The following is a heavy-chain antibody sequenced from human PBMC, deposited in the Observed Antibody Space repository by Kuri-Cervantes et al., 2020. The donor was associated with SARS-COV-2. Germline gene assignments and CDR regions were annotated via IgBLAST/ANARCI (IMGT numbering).Heavy chain of an antibody. CDR3: ARGTPELVYYYYGMDV. Sequence: GESLKISCAASGFTFSSYAMHWVRQAPGKGLEWVAVISYDGSDKYYADSVKGRFTISRDNSKNTLYLQMNSLRAEDTAVYYCARGTPELVYYYYGMDVWGQGTTVTVSS. CDR2: ISYDGSDK. V-gene: IGHV3-30*01. D-gene: IGHD6-13*01. CDR1: GFTFSSYA. J-gene: IGHJ6*02.